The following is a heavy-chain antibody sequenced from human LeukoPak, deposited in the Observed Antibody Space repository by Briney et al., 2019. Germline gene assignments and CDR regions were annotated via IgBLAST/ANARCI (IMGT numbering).Heavy chain of an antibody. J-gene: IGHJ4*02. V-gene: IGHV3-48*03. CDR3: ARGLRGYTYGLGY. CDR2: ISSSDSTI. D-gene: IGHD5-18*01. Sequence: GGSLRLSCTASGFSFNIYEMNWVRQAPGKGLEWVSYISSSDSTIYYADSVKGRFTISRDSAKDLLYLQMNSLRAEDTAVYYCARGLRGYTYGLGYWGQGTLVAVSS. CDR1: GFSFNIYE.